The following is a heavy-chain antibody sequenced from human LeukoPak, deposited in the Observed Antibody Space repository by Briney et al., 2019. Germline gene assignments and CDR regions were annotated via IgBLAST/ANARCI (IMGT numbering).Heavy chain of an antibody. V-gene: IGHV3-21*01. CDR3: ARVSVGSGVLGY. CDR2: ISSSSSYI. CDR1: GFTFSSYS. J-gene: IGHJ4*02. Sequence: GGSLRLSCAASGFTFSSYSMNWVRQAPGKGLEWVSSISSSSSYIYYADSVKGRFTISRDNAKNSLYLQTNSLRAEDTAVYYCARVSVGSGVLGYWGQGTLVTVSS. D-gene: IGHD3-10*01.